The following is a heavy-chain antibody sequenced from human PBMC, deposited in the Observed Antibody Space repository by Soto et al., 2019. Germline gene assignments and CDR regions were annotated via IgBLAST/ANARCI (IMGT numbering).Heavy chain of an antibody. Sequence: SETLSLTCAVYGGSFSGYYWSWIRQPPGKGLEWIGEINHSGSTNYNPSLRSRVAMSVDTSKNQFSLKLSSVTAADTAVYYCATGFAMDVWGQGTTVTVSS. J-gene: IGHJ6*02. CDR1: GGSFSGYY. CDR2: INHSGST. D-gene: IGHD3-10*01. V-gene: IGHV4-34*01. CDR3: ATGFAMDV.